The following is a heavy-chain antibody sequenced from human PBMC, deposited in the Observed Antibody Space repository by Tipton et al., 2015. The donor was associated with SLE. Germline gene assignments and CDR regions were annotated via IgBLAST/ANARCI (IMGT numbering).Heavy chain of an antibody. V-gene: IGHV1-46*01. Sequence: QSGPEVKKPGASVKVSCKASGYTFTSYYMHWVRQAPGQGLEWMGIINPSGGSTSYAQKFQGRVTMTRDTSTSTVYMELSSLRSEDTAVYYCAISSSHDAFDIWGQGTMVTVSS. CDR2: INPSGGST. J-gene: IGHJ3*02. CDR3: AISSSHDAFDI. D-gene: IGHD6-13*01. CDR1: GYTFTSYY.